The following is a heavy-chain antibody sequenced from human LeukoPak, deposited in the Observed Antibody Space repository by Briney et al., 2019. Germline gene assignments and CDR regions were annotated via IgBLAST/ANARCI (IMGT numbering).Heavy chain of an antibody. V-gene: IGHV3-21*01. D-gene: IGHD2/OR15-2a*01. J-gene: IGHJ3*02. CDR2: ISSSSSYI. Sequence: TGGSLRLSCAASGFTFSSYAMNWVRQAPGKGLEWVSSISSSSSYIYYADSVKGRFTISRDNAKNSLYLQMNSLRAEDTAVYYCARDSNKGAFDIWGQGTMVTVSS. CDR3: ARDSNKGAFDI. CDR1: GFTFSSYA.